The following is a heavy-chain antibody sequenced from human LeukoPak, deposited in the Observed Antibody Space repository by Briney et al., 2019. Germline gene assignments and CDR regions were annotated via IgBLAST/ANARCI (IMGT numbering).Heavy chain of an antibody. CDR1: GGSISSYY. V-gene: IGHV4-59*08. CDR2: IYYTGGT. CDR3: ARHKGPGSYYHRYDS. Sequence: PSETLSLTYTVSGGSISSYYWSWLRQPPGKGLEWIGYIYYTGGTNSNPSLKSRVTISVDTSKNQFSLKLSSVTAADTAVYYCARHKGPGSYYHRYDSWGQGTLVTVSS. J-gene: IGHJ4*02. D-gene: IGHD1-26*01.